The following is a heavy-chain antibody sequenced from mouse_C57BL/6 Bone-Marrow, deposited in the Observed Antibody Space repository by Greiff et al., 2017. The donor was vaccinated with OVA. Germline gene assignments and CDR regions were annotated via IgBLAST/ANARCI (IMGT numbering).Heavy chain of an antibody. V-gene: IGHV1-52*01. J-gene: IGHJ2*01. D-gene: IGHD1-1*02. CDR1: GYTFTSYW. CDR3: AKDSARVAYGDYLDY. Sequence: VQLQQPGAELVRPGSSVKLSCTASGYTFTSYWMHWVKQRPIQGLEWIGNIDTSASETNYNHKFKDKATLTVDISTSTAYMQLSSLTTELTAVYYVAKDSARVAYGDYLDYWGQGTTLTVSS. CDR2: IDTSASET.